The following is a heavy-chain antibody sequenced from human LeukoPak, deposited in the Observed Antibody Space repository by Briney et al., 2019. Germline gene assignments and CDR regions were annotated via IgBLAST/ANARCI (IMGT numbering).Heavy chain of an antibody. J-gene: IGHJ4*02. CDR1: GFTFSSYA. D-gene: IGHD2-15*01. CDR2: ISGSGGST. Sequence: PGGSLRLSCAASGFTFSSYAMSWVRQAPGKGLEWVSAISGSGGSTYYADSVKGRFTISRDNAQNSLFLQMNSLRADDTAVYYCVRPELPGWSVLFDFWGQGTLVTVSS. CDR3: VRPELPGWSVLFDF. V-gene: IGHV3-23*01.